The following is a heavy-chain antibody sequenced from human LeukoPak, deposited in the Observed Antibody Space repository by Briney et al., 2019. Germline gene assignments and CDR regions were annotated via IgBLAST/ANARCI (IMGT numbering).Heavy chain of an antibody. CDR1: GYTFTSYA. V-gene: IGHV1-3*01. CDR3: ARDPSPGSYTVWFDP. Sequence: AASVTVSCTASGYTFTSYAMHWVRQAPGQRLGWMGWINAGNGNTKYSQKFQGRVTITRDTSASTAYMELSSLRSEDTAVYYCARDPSPGSYTVWFDPWGQGTLVTVSS. J-gene: IGHJ5*02. D-gene: IGHD3-10*01. CDR2: INAGNGNT.